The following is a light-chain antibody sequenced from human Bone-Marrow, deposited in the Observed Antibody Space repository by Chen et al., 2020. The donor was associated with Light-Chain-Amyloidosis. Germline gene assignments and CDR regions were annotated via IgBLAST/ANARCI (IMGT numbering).Light chain of an antibody. CDR3: QQYGTSPLT. V-gene: IGKV3-20*01. CDR2: GSS. J-gene: IGKJ4*01. CDR1: QTISSNY. Sequence: EIVLTQSPGTLSLSPGEEANLSCRASQTISSNYLTWYQQNFGQAPRLLIYGSSSRATGIPDRYTGRGSVTDFALTINRLEPEDFAMYYCQQYGTSPLTFGGGTKVEI.